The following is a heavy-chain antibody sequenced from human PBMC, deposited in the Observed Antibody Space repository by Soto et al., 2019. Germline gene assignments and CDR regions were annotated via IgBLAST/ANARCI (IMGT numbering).Heavy chain of an antibody. CDR1: GGSFSGYY. Sequence: SETLSLTCAVYGGSFSGYYWSWIRQPPGKGLEWIGEINHSGSTNYNPSLKSRVTISVDTSKNQFSLKLSSVTAADTAVYYCARPGYCSSTSCYHYFDYWGQGTLVTVSS. V-gene: IGHV4-34*01. CDR3: ARPGYCSSTSCYHYFDY. D-gene: IGHD2-2*01. J-gene: IGHJ4*02. CDR2: INHSGST.